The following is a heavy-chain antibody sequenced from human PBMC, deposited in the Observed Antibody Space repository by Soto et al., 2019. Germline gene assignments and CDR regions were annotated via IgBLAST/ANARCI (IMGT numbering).Heavy chain of an antibody. Sequence: GGSLRLSCAASGFTFSDYYMGWIRQAPGKGLEWVSYISSSGGSTYYADSVKGRFTISRDNSKNTLYLQMNSLRAEDTAVYYCAKDSAVVVKYYYGMDVWGQGTTVTVSS. CDR2: ISSSGGST. CDR3: AKDSAVVVKYYYGMDV. V-gene: IGHV3-11*01. J-gene: IGHJ6*02. CDR1: GFTFSDYY. D-gene: IGHD2-15*01.